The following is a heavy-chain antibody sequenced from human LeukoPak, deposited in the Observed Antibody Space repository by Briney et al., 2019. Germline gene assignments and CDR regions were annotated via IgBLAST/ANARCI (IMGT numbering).Heavy chain of an antibody. CDR1: GGSFSGYY. J-gene: IGHJ5*02. Sequence: PSETLSLTCAVYGGSFSGYYWSWIRQPPGKGLEWIGEINHSGSTNYNPSLKSRVTISVDTSKNQFSLKLSSVTAADTAVYYCARELGYCSSTSCSSNWFDPWGQGTLVTVSS. CDR3: ARELGYCSSTSCSSNWFDP. V-gene: IGHV4-34*01. CDR2: INHSGST. D-gene: IGHD2-2*01.